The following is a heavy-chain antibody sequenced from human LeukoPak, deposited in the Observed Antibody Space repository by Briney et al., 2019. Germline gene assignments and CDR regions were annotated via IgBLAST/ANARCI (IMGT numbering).Heavy chain of an antibody. V-gene: IGHV1-46*01. J-gene: IGHJ6*02. D-gene: IGHD5-18*01. Sequence: ASVKVSCKASGYTFTSYDIHWVRQAPGQGLEWMGIVHPSTGSTSFTQKFQGRVTMTSDTSTRTVYMELSSLRSEDTAVYYCARAFRGYSYGYGMNQPNYYYYGMDVWGQGTTVTVSS. CDR3: ARAFRGYSYGYGMNQPNYYYYGMDV. CDR2: VHPSTGST. CDR1: GYTFTSYD.